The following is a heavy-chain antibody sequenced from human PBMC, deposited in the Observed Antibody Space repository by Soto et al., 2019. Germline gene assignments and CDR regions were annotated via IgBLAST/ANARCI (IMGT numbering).Heavy chain of an antibody. CDR3: AKNPGYYYDSTGYHFDY. D-gene: IGHD3-22*01. CDR2: ISYGGGTT. CDR1: EFTFSNYA. V-gene: IGHV3-23*01. Sequence: GGSLRLSCAASEFTFSNYAMSWVLQAPGKGLEWVSAISYGGGTTYYADSVKGRFTISRDNSKNTLYLQMNSLRAEDTAVYYCAKNPGYYYDSTGYHFDYWGQGT. J-gene: IGHJ4*02.